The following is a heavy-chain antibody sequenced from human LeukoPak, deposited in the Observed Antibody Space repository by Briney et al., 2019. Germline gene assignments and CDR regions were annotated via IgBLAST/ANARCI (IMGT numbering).Heavy chain of an antibody. CDR3: ARDRIVGATLAGGHDACDI. V-gene: IGHV1-18*01. CDR1: GYTFTSYG. J-gene: IGHJ3*02. Sequence: ASVKVSCKASGYTFTSYGISWVRQVPGQGLEWMGWISAYTGNTNYAQNLQGRVTMTTDTSTRTAYMDLRSLRSDDTAVYYCARDRIVGATLAGGHDACDIWRQGTMVTVPS. CDR2: ISAYTGNT. D-gene: IGHD1-26*01.